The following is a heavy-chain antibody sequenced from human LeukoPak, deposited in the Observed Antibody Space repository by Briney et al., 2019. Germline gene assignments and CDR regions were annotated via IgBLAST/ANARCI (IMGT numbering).Heavy chain of an antibody. CDR3: ARDNMAAAGSFDY. J-gene: IGHJ4*02. V-gene: IGHV3-9*01. Sequence: PGRSLRLSCAASGFTFDDYAMHWVRQAPGKGLEWVSGISWNSGSIGYADSVKGRFTISRDNAKNSLYLQMNSLRAEDTAVYYCARDNMAAAGSFDYWGQGTLVTVSS. CDR1: GFTFDDYA. CDR2: ISWNSGSI. D-gene: IGHD6-13*01.